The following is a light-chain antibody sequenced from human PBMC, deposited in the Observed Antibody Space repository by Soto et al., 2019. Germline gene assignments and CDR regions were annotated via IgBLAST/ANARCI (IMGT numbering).Light chain of an antibody. CDR2: EVS. J-gene: IGLJ2*01. V-gene: IGLV2-8*01. CDR3: NSYAGNNNVYML. CDR1: SSDVGSYNY. Sequence: QSALTQPPSASGSPGQSVTISCTGTSSDVGSYNYVSWYQQYPGKAPKLIIYEVSKRPSGVPDRFSGSKSGNTASLTVSGLQAEDEAYYFCNSYAGNNNVYMLFGGGTKLTVL.